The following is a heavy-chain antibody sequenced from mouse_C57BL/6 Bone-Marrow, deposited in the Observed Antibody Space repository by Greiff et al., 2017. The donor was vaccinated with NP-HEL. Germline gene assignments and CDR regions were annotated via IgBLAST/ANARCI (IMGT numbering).Heavy chain of an antibody. V-gene: IGHV1-76*01. CDR1: GYTFTDYY. J-gene: IGHJ3*01. CDR3: ASEVYDPWFAY. D-gene: IGHD1-1*01. CDR2: IYPGSGNT. Sequence: LQESGAELVRPGASVKLSCKASGYTFTDYYINWVKQRPGQGLEWIARIYPGSGNTYYNEKFKGKATLTAEKSSSTAYMQLSSLTSEDSAVYFCASEVYDPWFAYWGQGTLVTVSA.